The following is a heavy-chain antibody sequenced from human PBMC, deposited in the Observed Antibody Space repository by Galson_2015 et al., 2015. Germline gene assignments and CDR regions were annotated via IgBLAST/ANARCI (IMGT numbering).Heavy chain of an antibody. CDR2: IDWDDDN. CDR3: ARIRRVPAAPGAFDP. D-gene: IGHD2-2*01. V-gene: IGHV2-70*01. CDR1: GFSLSTSGMC. Sequence: PALVKPTQTLTLTCTFSGFSLSTSGMCVSWIRQPPGKALEWLALIDWDDDNYYSTSLKTRLTISKDTSKNQVVLTMTNMDPVDTATYYCARIRRVPAAPGAFDPWGQGTLVTVSS. J-gene: IGHJ5*02.